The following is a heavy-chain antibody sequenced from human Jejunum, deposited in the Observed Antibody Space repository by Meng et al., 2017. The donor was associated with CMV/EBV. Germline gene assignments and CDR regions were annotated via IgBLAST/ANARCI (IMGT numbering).Heavy chain of an antibody. D-gene: IGHD4-17*01. CDR2: MNPNSGMT. V-gene: IGHV1-8*01. CDR1: GYTFTSHD. CDR3: AREGLREAYFDY. J-gene: IGHJ4*02. Sequence: AYGYTFTSHDINWVRQATGQGLEWMGWMNPNSGMTGYAQKCQGRITMTRNTSISTAYMELSNLRSEDTAVYYCAREGLREAYFDYWGQGTRVTVSS.